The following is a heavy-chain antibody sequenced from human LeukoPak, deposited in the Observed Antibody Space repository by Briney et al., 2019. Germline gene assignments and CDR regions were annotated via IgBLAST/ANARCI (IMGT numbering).Heavy chain of an antibody. Sequence: GGSLRLSCVASGFTFRSNWMHCVRQAPGKGLVWVSHIKSDGSGTNYADSVKGRFTISRDNAKNTLYLQMNSLTAEDTAVYYCARGKAVAFDDWGQGTLVTVSS. CDR3: ARGKAVAFDD. CDR1: GFTFRSNW. J-gene: IGHJ4*02. CDR2: IKSDGSGT. D-gene: IGHD6-19*01. V-gene: IGHV3-74*01.